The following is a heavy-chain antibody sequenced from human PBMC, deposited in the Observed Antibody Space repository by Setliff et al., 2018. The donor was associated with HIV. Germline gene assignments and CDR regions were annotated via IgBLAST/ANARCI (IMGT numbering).Heavy chain of an antibody. CDR1: GDSISRSSFF. V-gene: IGHV4-39*01. CDR3: ARHGAFYYYYYMDV. CDR2: INHSGST. J-gene: IGHJ6*03. Sequence: ETLSLTCSVSGDSISRSSFFWNWIRQPPGKGLEWIGEINHSGSTNCNPSPKSRVTISVDTSKNQFSLNLSSVTAADTAVYYCARHGAFYYYYYMDVWGKGTTVTVSS.